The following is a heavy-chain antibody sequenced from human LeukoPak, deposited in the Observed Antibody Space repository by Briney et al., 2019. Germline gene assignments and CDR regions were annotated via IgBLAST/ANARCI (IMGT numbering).Heavy chain of an antibody. J-gene: IGHJ3*02. Sequence: SETLSLTCTVSGGSISSGDYYWRWLRQPPGRGLQWIGYIYYSGSTYYNPSLKSRVTISVDTSKNQFSLKLSSVTAADTAVYYCARAPETMVRGVIPHAFDIWGQGTMVTVSS. D-gene: IGHD3-10*01. CDR3: ARAPETMVRGVIPHAFDI. V-gene: IGHV4-30-4*01. CDR1: GGSISSGDYY. CDR2: IYYSGST.